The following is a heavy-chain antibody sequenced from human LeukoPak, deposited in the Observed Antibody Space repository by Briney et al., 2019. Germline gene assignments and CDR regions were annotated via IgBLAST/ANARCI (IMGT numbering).Heavy chain of an antibody. CDR3: ASGRIAAAGTGR. V-gene: IGHV3-23*01. CDR1: GFTFSSYA. CDR2: ISGSGGST. J-gene: IGHJ4*02. D-gene: IGHD6-13*01. Sequence: GGSLRLSCAASGFTFSSYAMSWVRQAPGKGLEWVSAISGSGGSTYYADSVKGRFTISRDNSKNTLYLQMDSLRAEDTAVYYCASGRIAAAGTGRWGQGTLVTVSS.